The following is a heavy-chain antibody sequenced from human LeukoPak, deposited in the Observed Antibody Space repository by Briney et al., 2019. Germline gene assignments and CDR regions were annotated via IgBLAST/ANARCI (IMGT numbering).Heavy chain of an antibody. CDR1: GGSISSSSYY. Sequence: SETLSLTCTVSGGSISSSSYYWGWIRQPPGKGLEWIGYIYYSGSTNYNPSLKSRVTISVDTSKNQFSLKLSSVTAADTAVYYCARLNDDQLYFDYWGQGTLVTVSS. V-gene: IGHV4-61*05. CDR3: ARLNDDQLYFDY. CDR2: IYYSGST. J-gene: IGHJ4*02. D-gene: IGHD1-1*01.